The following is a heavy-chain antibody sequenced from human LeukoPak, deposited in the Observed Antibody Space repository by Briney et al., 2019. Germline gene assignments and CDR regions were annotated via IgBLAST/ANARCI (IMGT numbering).Heavy chain of an antibody. CDR3: AREHFGVVILNWFDP. D-gene: IGHD3-3*01. J-gene: IGHJ5*02. CDR2: IYTSGST. Sequence: SETLSLTCTVSGGSISSYYWSWIRQPAGKGLEWIGRIYTSGSTNYNPSLKSRVTISVDTSKNQFSLKLSSVTAADTAVYYCAREHFGVVILNWFDPWGQGTLVTVSS. V-gene: IGHV4-4*07. CDR1: GGSISSYY.